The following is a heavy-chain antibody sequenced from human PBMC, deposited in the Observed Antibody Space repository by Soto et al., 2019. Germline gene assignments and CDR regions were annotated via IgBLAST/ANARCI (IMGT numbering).Heavy chain of an antibody. CDR3: ARDGSGSYYTPYYYYGMEV. D-gene: IGHD3-10*01. V-gene: IGHV4-39*02. CDR2: IYYSGST. Sequence: SETLSLTCTVSGGSISSSSYYWGWIRQPPGKGLEWIGSIYYSGSTYYNPSLKSRVTISVDTSKNQFSLKLSSVTAADTAVYYCARDGSGSYYTPYYYYGMEVWGQGTTVT. CDR1: GGSISSSSYY. J-gene: IGHJ6*02.